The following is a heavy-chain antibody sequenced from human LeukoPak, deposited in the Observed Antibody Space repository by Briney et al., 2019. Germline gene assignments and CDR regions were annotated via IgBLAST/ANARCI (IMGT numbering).Heavy chain of an antibody. CDR1: GGTFSSYA. V-gene: IGHV1-69*05. J-gene: IGHJ4*02. CDR3: ARDRHRGIQQWWGT. CDR2: IIPIFGTA. D-gene: IGHD5-18*01. Sequence: ASVKVSCKASGGTFSSYAISWVRQAPGQGLEWMGRIIPIFGTANYAQKFQGRVTITTDESTSTAYMELSSLRSEDTAVYYCARDRHRGIQQWWGTWGQGTLVTVSS.